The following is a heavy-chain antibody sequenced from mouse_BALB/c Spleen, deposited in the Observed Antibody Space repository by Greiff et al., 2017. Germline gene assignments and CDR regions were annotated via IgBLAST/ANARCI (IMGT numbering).Heavy chain of an antibody. D-gene: IGHD2-3*01. V-gene: IGHV1S22*01. CDR3: TRDDHWFAY. J-gene: IGHJ3*01. Sequence: LKQPGSELVRPGASVKLSCKASGYTFTSYWMHWVKQRPGQGLEWIGNIYPGSGSTNYDEKFKSKATLTVDTSSSTAYMQLSSLTSEDSAVYYCTRDDHWFAYWGQGTLVTVSA. CDR1: GYTFTSYW. CDR2: IYPGSGST.